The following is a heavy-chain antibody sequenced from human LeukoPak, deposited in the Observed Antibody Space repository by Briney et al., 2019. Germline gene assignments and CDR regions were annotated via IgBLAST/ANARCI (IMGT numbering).Heavy chain of an antibody. CDR2: IHSDGSTT. CDR3: ARGGVGNFDI. Sequence: GGSLRLSFAASGFTFTTYWMHWVRQVPGKGLVWVSVIHSDGSTTAYADSVKGRFSISRDNAKNTVHLEMNSLRDEDTPVYYCARGGVGNFDIWGQGTMVTVSS. J-gene: IGHJ3*02. D-gene: IGHD7-27*01. CDR1: GFTFTTYW. V-gene: IGHV3-74*01.